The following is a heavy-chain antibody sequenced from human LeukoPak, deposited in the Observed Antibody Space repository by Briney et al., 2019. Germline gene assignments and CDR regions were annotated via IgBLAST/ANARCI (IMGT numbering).Heavy chain of an antibody. CDR3: AREVGSSSCFDY. V-gene: IGHV3-21*01. J-gene: IGHJ4*02. CDR1: GFTFSSYS. CDR2: ISSSSSYI. Sequence: GGSLRLSCAASGFTFSSYSMNWVRQAPGKGLEWVSSISSSSSYIYYADSVKGRFTISRDNAKNSLYLQMNSLRAEDTAVYYCAREVGSSSCFDYWGQGTLVTVSS. D-gene: IGHD6-6*01.